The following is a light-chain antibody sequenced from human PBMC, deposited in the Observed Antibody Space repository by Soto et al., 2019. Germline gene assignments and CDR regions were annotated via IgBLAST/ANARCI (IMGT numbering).Light chain of an antibody. J-gene: IGKJ5*01. CDR3: QQRSNWIT. V-gene: IGKV3-15*01. Sequence: EIVMQKSPATLSVSPGESAPLSCRASQSVSSNLAWYQQKPGQAPRLLIYGASTRATGIPARFSGSGSGTEFTLTISSLQSEDFAVYYCQQRSNWITFGQGTRLEIK. CDR2: GAS. CDR1: QSVSSN.